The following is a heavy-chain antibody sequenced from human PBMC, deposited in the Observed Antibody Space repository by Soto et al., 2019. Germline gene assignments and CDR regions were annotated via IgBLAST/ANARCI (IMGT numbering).Heavy chain of an antibody. Sequence: TSETLSLTCTVSGGSISSGGYYWSWIRQHPGKGLEWIGYIYYSGSTYYNPSLKSRVTISVDTSKNQFSLKLSSVTAADTAVYYCARDPYDFWSGYYTNYYGMDVWGQGTTVTVSS. J-gene: IGHJ6*02. V-gene: IGHV4-31*03. D-gene: IGHD3-3*01. CDR2: IYYSGST. CDR1: GGSISSGGYY. CDR3: ARDPYDFWSGYYTNYYGMDV.